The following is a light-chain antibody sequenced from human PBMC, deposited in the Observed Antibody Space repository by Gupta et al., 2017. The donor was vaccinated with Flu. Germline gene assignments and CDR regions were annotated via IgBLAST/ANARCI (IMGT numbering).Light chain of an antibody. CDR1: QSLLYSDGNAY. CDR2: QVS. CDR3: MQGTHWPAT. J-gene: IGKJ1*01. Sequence: DVVLTQFPLSLPVVLGQAAYISCTTSQSLLYSDGNAYLNWFHQRPGQSPRRLIYQVSRRDAEVPDRFSGSGSGTDFTLKISRVEAEDVGVYYCMQGTHWPATFGPGTTVEVK. V-gene: IGKV2-30*01.